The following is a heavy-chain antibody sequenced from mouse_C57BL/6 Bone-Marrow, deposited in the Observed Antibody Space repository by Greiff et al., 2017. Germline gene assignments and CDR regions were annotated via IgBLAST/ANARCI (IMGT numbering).Heavy chain of an antibody. CDR2: ISSGGSYT. Sequence: EVQLVESGGDLVKPGGSLKLSCAASGFTFSSYGMSWVRQTPDKRLEWVATISSGGSYTYYPDSVKGRFTISRDNAKNTLYLQMSSLKSEDTAMYYCARITTVVVPMDYWGQGTSGTVSS. J-gene: IGHJ4*01. CDR1: GFTFSSYG. V-gene: IGHV5-6*01. D-gene: IGHD1-1*01. CDR3: ARITTVVVPMDY.